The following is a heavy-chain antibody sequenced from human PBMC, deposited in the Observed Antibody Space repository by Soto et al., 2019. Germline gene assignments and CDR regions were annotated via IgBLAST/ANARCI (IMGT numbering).Heavy chain of an antibody. V-gene: IGHV5-51*01. CDR1: GYTFTNYW. CDR2: IYPPDSDT. D-gene: IGHD3-10*01. Sequence: GESLKISCRGSGYTFTNYWVAWVRQMPGKGLERMGIIYPPDSDTRYSPSFQGQVTISADKSISTAYLQWSSLKASDTAMYYCARGHYGSGTQFDPWGQGTLVTVSS. CDR3: ARGHYGSGTQFDP. J-gene: IGHJ5*02.